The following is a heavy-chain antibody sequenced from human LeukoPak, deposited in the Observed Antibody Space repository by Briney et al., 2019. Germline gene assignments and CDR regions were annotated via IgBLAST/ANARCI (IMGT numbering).Heavy chain of an antibody. CDR1: GFTFSSYA. Sequence: GVSLTLSCAASGFTFSSYAMSWLRQAPGKGLEWVSAISGSGGSTYYADSVKVRFTTSRDNAKNSLYLQMNRLRAEDTAVYYCAREEWELLRYYYYYMDVWGKGTTVTVSS. D-gene: IGHD1-26*01. J-gene: IGHJ6*03. CDR3: AREEWELLRYYYYYMDV. V-gene: IGHV3-23*01. CDR2: ISGSGGST.